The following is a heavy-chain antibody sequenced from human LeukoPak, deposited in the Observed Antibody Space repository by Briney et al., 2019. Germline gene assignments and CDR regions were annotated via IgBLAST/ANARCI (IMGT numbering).Heavy chain of an antibody. V-gene: IGHV4-31*03. CDR3: ASYYDSSGQEDWFDP. CDR2: IYYSGST. D-gene: IGHD3-22*01. Sequence: SETLSLTCTVSGGSISSGGYYWSWIRQHPGKGLEWIGYIYYSGSTYYNPSFKSRVTISVDTSKNQFSLKLSSVTAADTAVYYCASYYDSSGQEDWFDPWGQGTLVTVSS. CDR1: GGSISSGGYY. J-gene: IGHJ5*02.